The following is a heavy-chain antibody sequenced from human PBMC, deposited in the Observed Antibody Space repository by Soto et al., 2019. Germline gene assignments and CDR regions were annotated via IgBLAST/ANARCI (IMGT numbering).Heavy chain of an antibody. CDR3: EGSWT. J-gene: IGHJ3*01. CDR2: ISGRDDTT. V-gene: IGHV3-23*04. CDR1: GFSVRGYG. D-gene: IGHD5-12*01. Sequence: VQLVESGGDLTQPGGSLRLSCAASGFSVRGYGMSWVRQAPGKALEWVSGISGRDDTTYYTDSVRGQFTISKDTSKNTLYLQMNSLRVEDTAVYYCEGSWTWGQGTMVTVSS.